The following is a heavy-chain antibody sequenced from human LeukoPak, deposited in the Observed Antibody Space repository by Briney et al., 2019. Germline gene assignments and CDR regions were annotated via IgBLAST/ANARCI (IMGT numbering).Heavy chain of an antibody. D-gene: IGHD3-3*01. J-gene: IGHJ6*03. Sequence: SETLSLTCTVSGGSISSYYWSWIRQPAGKGLEWIGRIYTSGSTNYNPSLKSRVTMSVATSKNQLSLKLGSVTAADTAVYFCARGLVSDFWSGYYPQHYYYYIDVWGKGTTVTVSS. CDR3: ARGLVSDFWSGYYPQHYYYYIDV. CDR2: IYTSGST. CDR1: GGSISSYY. V-gene: IGHV4-4*07.